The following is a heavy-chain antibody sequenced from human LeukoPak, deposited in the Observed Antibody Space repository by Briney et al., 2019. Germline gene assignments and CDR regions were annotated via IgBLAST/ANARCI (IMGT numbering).Heavy chain of an antibody. CDR3: ATKTSNGDRYFDY. D-gene: IGHD4-17*01. J-gene: IGHJ4*02. Sequence: PGGSLRLSCAASGFPFSSYAMSWIRKAPGEGLEWLSAISPTTGTTFYADSVKGRFTISRDNSENTLFLQMNSLRAEDTAVYYRATKTSNGDRYFDYWGQGALVTVSS. CDR2: ISPTTGTT. CDR1: GFPFSSYA. V-gene: IGHV3-23*01.